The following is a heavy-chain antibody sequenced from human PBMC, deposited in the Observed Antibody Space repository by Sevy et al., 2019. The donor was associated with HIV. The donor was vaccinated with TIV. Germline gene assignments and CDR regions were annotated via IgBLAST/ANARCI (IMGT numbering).Heavy chain of an antibody. CDR1: GFTFSSYW. CDR3: ARVRRIGGSAFDI. Sequence: GGSLRLSCAASGFTFSSYWMHWVRQAPGKGLVWVSRINSDGSSTSYADSMKGRFTISRDNAKNTLYLQMNSLRAEDTAVYYCARVRRIGGSAFDIWGQGTMVTVSS. V-gene: IGHV3-74*01. D-gene: IGHD2-15*01. J-gene: IGHJ3*02. CDR2: INSDGSST.